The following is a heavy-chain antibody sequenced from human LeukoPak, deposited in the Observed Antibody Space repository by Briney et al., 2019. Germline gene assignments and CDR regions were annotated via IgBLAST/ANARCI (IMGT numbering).Heavy chain of an antibody. D-gene: IGHD3-16*01. CDR2: IYYSGST. CDR1: GGSINSGSYY. J-gene: IGHJ3*02. Sequence: SETLSLTCTVSGGSINSGSYYWGWIRQPPGKGLEWIGSIYYSGSTYYNPSLKSRVTISVDTSKNQFSLKLSSVTAADTAVYYCASLPLGGAFDIWGQGTMVSVSS. CDR3: ASLPLGGAFDI. V-gene: IGHV4-39*01.